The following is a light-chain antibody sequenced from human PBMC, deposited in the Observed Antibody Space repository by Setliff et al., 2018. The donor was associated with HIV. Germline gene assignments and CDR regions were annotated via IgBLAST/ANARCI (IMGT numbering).Light chain of an antibody. J-gene: IGLJ1*01. CDR2: EVT. V-gene: IGLV2-18*02. CDR1: SSDVGRYNR. CDR3: SSYAITNTLP. Sequence: QSALTQPPSVSGSPGQSVTISCTGTSSDVGRYNRVSWYQQPPGTAPKLMIYEVTNRPSGVPDRFSGSKSGSTASLTISGLQAEDEADYYCSSYAITNTLPFGTGTKVTVL.